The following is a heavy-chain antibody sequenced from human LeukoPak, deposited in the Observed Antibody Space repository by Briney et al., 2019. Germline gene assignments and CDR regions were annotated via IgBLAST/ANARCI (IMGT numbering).Heavy chain of an antibody. J-gene: IGHJ4*02. V-gene: IGHV3-48*03. CDR2: ISSSGSTI. CDR1: GFTFSSYE. Sequence: GGSLRLSCAASGFTFSSYEMNWVRQAPGKGLEWVSYISSSGSTIYYADSVKGRFTISRDNAKNSLYLQMNSLRAEDTAVYYCARVVVSSGRYEQNYFDYWGQGTLVTVSS. CDR3: ARVVVSSGRYEQNYFDY. D-gene: IGHD6-19*01.